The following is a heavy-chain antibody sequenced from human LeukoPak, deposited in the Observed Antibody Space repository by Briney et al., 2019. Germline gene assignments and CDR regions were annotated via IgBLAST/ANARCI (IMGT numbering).Heavy chain of an antibody. J-gene: IGHJ3*02. CDR2: IYSGGST. CDR1: GLAVTTNY. V-gene: IGHV3-53*01. D-gene: IGHD3-22*01. Sequence: GGSLRLSCAASGLAVTTNYMIWVRQPPGKGLDWLSFIYSGGSTYYADSVKGRFTVSRDNSKNTLYLEMNSLRAEDTAVYYCATLNFYDSSGYETEPFDIWGQGTMVTVSS. CDR3: ATLNFYDSSGYETEPFDI.